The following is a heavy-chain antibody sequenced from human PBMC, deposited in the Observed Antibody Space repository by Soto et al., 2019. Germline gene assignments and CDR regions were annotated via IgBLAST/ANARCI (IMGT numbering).Heavy chain of an antibody. J-gene: IGHJ4*02. V-gene: IGHV1-2*04. CDR2: INPNSGGT. CDR1: GYTFTGYY. D-gene: IGHD1-26*01. CDR3: ARDRSIVGARGHFDY. Sequence: QVQLVQSGAEVKKPGASVKVSCKASGYTFTGYYMHWVRQAPGQGLEWMGWINPNSGGTNYAQKFQGWVTMTRDTSISTAYMELSRLRSDDTAVYYCARDRSIVGARGHFDYWGQGTLVTVSS.